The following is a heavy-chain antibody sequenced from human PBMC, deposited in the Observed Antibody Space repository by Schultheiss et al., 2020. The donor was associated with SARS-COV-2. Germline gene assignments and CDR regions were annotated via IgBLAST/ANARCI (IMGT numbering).Heavy chain of an antibody. J-gene: IGHJ4*02. Sequence: ASVKVSCKASGYTFTGYYMHWVRQAPGQGLEWMGWINPIFGTANYAQKFQGRVTMTTDTSTSTAYMELSSLRSEDTAVYYCARGGGGGSSGWYQYWGQGTLVTVSS. CDR1: GYTFTGYY. CDR2: INPIFGTA. CDR3: ARGGGGGSSGWYQY. D-gene: IGHD6-19*01. V-gene: IGHV1-2*02.